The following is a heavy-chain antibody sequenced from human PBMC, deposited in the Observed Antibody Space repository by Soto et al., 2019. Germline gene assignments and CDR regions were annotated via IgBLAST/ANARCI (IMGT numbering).Heavy chain of an antibody. CDR2: INHSGST. V-gene: IGHV4-34*01. CDR3: ARAAYDYGGNWFDP. J-gene: IGHJ5*02. CDR1: GGSFSGYY. Sequence: PSETLSLTCAVYGGSFSGYYWSWIRQPPGKGLEWIGEINHSGSTNYNPSLKSRVTISVDTSKNQFSLKLSSVTAADTAVYYCARAAYDYGGNWFDPWGQGTLVTVSS. D-gene: IGHD4-17*01.